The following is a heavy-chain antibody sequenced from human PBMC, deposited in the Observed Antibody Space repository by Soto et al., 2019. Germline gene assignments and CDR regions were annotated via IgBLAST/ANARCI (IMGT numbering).Heavy chain of an antibody. CDR2: IYGGGAT. J-gene: IGHJ4*02. V-gene: IGHV3-53*01. CDR1: GFTVSSHY. Sequence: GGSLRLSCAASGFTVSSHYMSWVRQAPGKGLEWVSIIYGGGATSYADSVKGRFTITRDNSKNTVHLQMNALRAEDTAVYYCARDAKNSSAFDYWGQGTLVTVSS. D-gene: IGHD5-18*01. CDR3: ARDAKNSSAFDY.